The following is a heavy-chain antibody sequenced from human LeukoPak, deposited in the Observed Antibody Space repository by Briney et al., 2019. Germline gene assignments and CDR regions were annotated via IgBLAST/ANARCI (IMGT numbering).Heavy chain of an antibody. J-gene: IGHJ4*02. CDR2: ISYDGSNE. V-gene: IGHV3-30*04. CDR1: GFTFSSYV. Sequence: GSLRLSCAASGFTFSSYVMHWVRQAPGKGLEWVAIISYDGSNEYYADSVKGRFTISRDNSKNTLYLQMNSLRAEDTAVYYCASISYRDYWGQGTLVTVSS. D-gene: IGHD5-18*01. CDR3: ASISYRDY.